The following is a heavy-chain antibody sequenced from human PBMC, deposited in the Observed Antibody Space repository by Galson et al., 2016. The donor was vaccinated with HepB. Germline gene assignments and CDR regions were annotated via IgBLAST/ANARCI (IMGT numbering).Heavy chain of an antibody. CDR3: AGDNVLRYFDWTTLNYYYGMDV. D-gene: IGHD3-9*01. J-gene: IGHJ6*02. CDR1: GFTFSSYW. Sequence: SLRLSCAASGFTFSSYWMHWVRQAPGKGLVWVSRINSDGSSTSYADYVKGRFTLSRDNAKNTLYLQMNSLRAEDTAVYYCAGDNVLRYFDWTTLNYYYGMDVWGQGTTVTVSS. CDR2: INSDGSST. V-gene: IGHV3-74*01.